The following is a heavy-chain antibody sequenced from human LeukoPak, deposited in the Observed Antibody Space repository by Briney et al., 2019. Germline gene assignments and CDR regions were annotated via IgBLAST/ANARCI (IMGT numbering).Heavy chain of an antibody. CDR3: AKDSSYYYDSSGYTVYY. J-gene: IGHJ4*02. CDR2: ISGSGGST. D-gene: IGHD3-22*01. V-gene: IGHV3-23*01. CDR1: GFTFSTYT. Sequence: PGGSLRLSCAASGFTFSTYTMSWVRQAPGKGLEWVSAISGSGGSTYYADSVKGRFTISRDNTKKTLYLQMNSLRAEDTAVYYCAKDSSYYYDSSGYTVYYWGQGNLGTASS.